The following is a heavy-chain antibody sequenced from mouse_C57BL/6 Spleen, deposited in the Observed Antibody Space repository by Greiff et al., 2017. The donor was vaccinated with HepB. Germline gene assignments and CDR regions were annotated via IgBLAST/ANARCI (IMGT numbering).Heavy chain of an antibody. J-gene: IGHJ4*01. CDR3: ARRINSNPYYSAMDY. CDR2: IHPNSGST. D-gene: IGHD6-1*01. Sequence: QVQLQQPGAELVKPGASVKLSCKASGYTFTSYWMHWVKQRPGQGLEWIGMIHPNSGSTNYNEKYKIKATLTVDKSSSTAYMKLSSLTSEDSAVYYCARRINSNPYYSAMDYWGQGTSVTVSS. CDR1: GYTFTSYW. V-gene: IGHV1-64*01.